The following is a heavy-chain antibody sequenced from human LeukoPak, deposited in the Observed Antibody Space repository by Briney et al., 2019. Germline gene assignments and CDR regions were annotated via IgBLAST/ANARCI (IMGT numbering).Heavy chain of an antibody. CDR3: ATSRTREHSNFADAFDI. Sequence: SETLSLTCTVSGGSISSSRYFWSWIRQPAGEGLEWIGRIYASGTTNYNPSLKSRVTISVDTSKNQFSLNLSSVTAADTAVYYYATSRTREHSNFADAFDIWGQGTMVTVSS. V-gene: IGHV4-61*02. D-gene: IGHD1-7*01. J-gene: IGHJ3*02. CDR2: IYASGTT. CDR1: GGSISSSRYF.